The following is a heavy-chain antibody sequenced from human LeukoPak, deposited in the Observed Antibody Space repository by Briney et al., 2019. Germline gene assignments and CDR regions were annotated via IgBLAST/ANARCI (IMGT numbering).Heavy chain of an antibody. CDR2: IRYDGSTE. J-gene: IGHJ4*02. Sequence: PGGSLRLSCEVSGFTFSKYGMHWVRQAPGKGLEWVSTIRYDGSTEYYADSVRGRFTISRDNSKNTLYLQMNSLRAEDTAKYYCAKYSQLLSGYYFDFWGQGTLVTVSS. CDR3: AKYSQLLSGYYFDF. D-gene: IGHD2-2*01. CDR1: GFTFSKYG. V-gene: IGHV3-30*02.